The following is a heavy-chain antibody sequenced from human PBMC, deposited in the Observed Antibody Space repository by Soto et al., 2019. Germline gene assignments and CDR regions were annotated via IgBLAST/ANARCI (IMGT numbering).Heavy chain of an antibody. D-gene: IGHD6-19*01. V-gene: IGHV1-3*01. CDR1: GYTFTSYA. CDR3: AAVPPVKIYYFDY. CDR2: INAGNGNT. Sequence: ASVKVSCKASGYTFTSYAMHWVRQAPGQRLEWMGWINAGNGNTKYSQKFQGRVTITRDTSASTAYMELSSLRSEDTAVYYCAAVPPVKIYYFDYWGQGTLVTVSS. J-gene: IGHJ4*02.